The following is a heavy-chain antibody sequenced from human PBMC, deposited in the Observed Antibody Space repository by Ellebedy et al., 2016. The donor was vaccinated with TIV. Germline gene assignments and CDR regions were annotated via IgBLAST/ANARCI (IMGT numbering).Heavy chain of an antibody. CDR2: IDDSGSA. CDR1: GGSFSGYY. Sequence: SETLSLTCAVYGGSFSGYYWSWIRQPPGKGLEWIGYIDDSGSANYNPSLKSRVTISVAASKNQFSLKLNSVTAADTAVYYCARFGTIPAAGPNFDYWGQGTLVTVSS. V-gene: IGHV4-59*01. D-gene: IGHD6-13*01. CDR3: ARFGTIPAAGPNFDY. J-gene: IGHJ4*02.